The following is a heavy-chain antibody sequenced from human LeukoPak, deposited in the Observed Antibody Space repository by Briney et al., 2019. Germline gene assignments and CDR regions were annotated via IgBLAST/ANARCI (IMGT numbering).Heavy chain of an antibody. Sequence: GGSLRLSCAASGFTFSSYSMNWVRQAPGKGLEWVSSISSSSSYIYYADSVKGRFTISRDNAKNSLYQQMSSLRAEDTAVYYCARDSGSAAFDIWGQGTMVTVSS. CDR1: GFTFSSYS. J-gene: IGHJ3*02. V-gene: IGHV3-21*01. CDR2: ISSSSSYI. CDR3: ARDSGSAAFDI. D-gene: IGHD3-10*01.